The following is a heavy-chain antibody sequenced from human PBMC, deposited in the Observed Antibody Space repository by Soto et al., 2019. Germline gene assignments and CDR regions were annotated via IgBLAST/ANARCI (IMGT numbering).Heavy chain of an antibody. CDR2: IYHSGST. CDR1: GGSISSGGYS. D-gene: IGHD3-3*01. Sequence: SETLSLTCAVSGGSISSGGYSWSWIRRPPGKGLEWIGYIYHSGSTYYNPSLKSRVTISVDRSKNQFSLKLSSVTAADTAVYYCARAPYDFWSGYYHNWFDPWGQGTLVTVSS. J-gene: IGHJ5*02. CDR3: ARAPYDFWSGYYHNWFDP. V-gene: IGHV4-30-2*01.